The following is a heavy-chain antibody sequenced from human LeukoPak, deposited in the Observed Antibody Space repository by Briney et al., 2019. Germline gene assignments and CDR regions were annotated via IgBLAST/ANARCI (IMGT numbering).Heavy chain of an antibody. V-gene: IGHV3-30-3*01. D-gene: IGHD6-19*01. J-gene: IGHJ4*02. Sequence: GGSPRLSCAASGSTFSSYAMHWVRQAPGKGLEWVAVISYDGSNKYYADSVKGRFTISRDNSKNTLYLQMNSLRAEDTAVYYCAHTVAGIDWGQGTLVTVSS. CDR1: GSTFSSYA. CDR2: ISYDGSNK. CDR3: AHTVAGID.